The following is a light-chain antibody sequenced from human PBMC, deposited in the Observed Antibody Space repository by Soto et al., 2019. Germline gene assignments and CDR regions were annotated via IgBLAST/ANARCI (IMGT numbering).Light chain of an antibody. CDR1: SSNIGRNT. V-gene: IGLV1-44*01. Sequence: QSVLTQPPSTSGTPGQRAIISCSGSSSNIGRNTVNWYQQLPGTAPKLLIYNYDQRPSGVPDRFSGSKSGTSASLTISGLQSEDEADYFCAAWDDSLNGRVFGGGTQLTVL. CDR2: NYD. J-gene: IGLJ2*01. CDR3: AAWDDSLNGRV.